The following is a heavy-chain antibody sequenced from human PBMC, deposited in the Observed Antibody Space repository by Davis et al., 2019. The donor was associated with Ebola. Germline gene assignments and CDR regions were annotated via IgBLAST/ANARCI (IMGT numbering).Heavy chain of an antibody. CDR1: GYTFTSYG. V-gene: IGHV1-18*01. CDR3: ARDLVLYRSDWENWFDP. J-gene: IGHJ5*02. CDR2: ISAYNGNT. Sequence: ASVKVSCKASGYTFTSYGINWVRQAPGQGLEWMGWISAYNGNTHYAQKFQGRVIMTTDTSTRTAFMERRSLRPDDTAVYYCARDLVLYRSDWENWFDPWGQGTLVSVSS. D-gene: IGHD6-25*01.